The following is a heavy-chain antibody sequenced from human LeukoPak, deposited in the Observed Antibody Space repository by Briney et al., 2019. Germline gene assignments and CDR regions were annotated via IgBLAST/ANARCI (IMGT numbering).Heavy chain of an antibody. J-gene: IGHJ6*02. V-gene: IGHV3-23*01. CDR2: ISGSGGYT. CDR3: AKGYCSSTSCYFHYYGMDV. CDR1: GFTFSGYA. D-gene: IGHD2-2*01. Sequence: GGYLRLSCAASGFTFSGYAMSWVRQAPGKGLEWVSAISGSGGYTYYADSVKGRFTISRDNSKNTLYLQMNSLRAEDTAVYYCAKGYCSSTSCYFHYYGMDVWGQGTTVTVSS.